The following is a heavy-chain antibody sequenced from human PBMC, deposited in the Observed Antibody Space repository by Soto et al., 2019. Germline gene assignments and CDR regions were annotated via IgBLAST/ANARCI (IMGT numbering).Heavy chain of an antibody. Sequence: EVQLVESGGGVVQPGGSLKVSCVASGFTFSPYWMSWVRQAPGKGLEWVASIKQDGSEKYYVESVKGRFSISRDNAENSLYLRMNSLRVEDTAIYYCARGGVHNYDGNFDLWGQGSLVTVSS. J-gene: IGHJ4*02. CDR1: GFTFSPYW. CDR3: ARGGVHNYDGNFDL. CDR2: IKQDGSEK. D-gene: IGHD4-4*01. V-gene: IGHV3-7*03.